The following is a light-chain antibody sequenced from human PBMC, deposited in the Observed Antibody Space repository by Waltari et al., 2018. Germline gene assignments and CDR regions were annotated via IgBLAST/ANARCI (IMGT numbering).Light chain of an antibody. J-gene: IGKJ1*01. CDR1: QSVSRY. CDR3: QKYGSLPAT. CDR2: DAS. V-gene: IGKV3-20*01. Sequence: EIVLTQSGTLSLSPGERATLSCRASQSVSRYLAWYQQKPGQAPRLLIYDASSRATCIPDRFSGSGSGTDFSLTISRLEPEDFAVYYCQKYGSLPATFGQGTKVEIK.